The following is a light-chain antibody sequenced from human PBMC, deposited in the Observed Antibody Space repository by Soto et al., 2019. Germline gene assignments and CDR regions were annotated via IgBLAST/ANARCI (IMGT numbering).Light chain of an antibody. Sequence: DIQMTQSPSTLSASVGDRVTITCRASQSISSWLAWYQQKPGKAPKLLIYDASSLESGVPSRFSGSGSGTEFTLTISSLQPDDFATCYCQQYNSYLYNFGQGTKLELK. CDR2: DAS. CDR1: QSISSW. V-gene: IGKV1-5*01. CDR3: QQYNSYLYN. J-gene: IGKJ2*01.